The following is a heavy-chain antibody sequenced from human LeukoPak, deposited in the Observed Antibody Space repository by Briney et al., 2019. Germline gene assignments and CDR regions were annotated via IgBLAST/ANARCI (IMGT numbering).Heavy chain of an antibody. CDR2: IRYDGSNK. Sequence: GGSLRLSCAASGFTFSSYGMHWVRQAPGKGLEWVAFIRYDGSNKYYAVSVKGRFTISRDNSKNTLYLQMNSLRAEDTAVYYCAKDRVGYFDYWGQGTLVTVSS. V-gene: IGHV3-30*02. J-gene: IGHJ4*02. D-gene: IGHD2-2*01. CDR1: GFTFSSYG. CDR3: AKDRVGYFDY.